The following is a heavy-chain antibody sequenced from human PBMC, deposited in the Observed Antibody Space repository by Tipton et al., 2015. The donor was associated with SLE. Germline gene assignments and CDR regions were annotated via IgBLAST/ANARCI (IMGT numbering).Heavy chain of an antibody. CDR3: ARGPLYGLDI. J-gene: IGHJ3*02. V-gene: IGHV4-59*01. CDR1: GGSITGYY. CDR2: VYYPGTT. Sequence: TLSLTCNVSGGSITGYYWSWIRQPPGKGLEWIGYVYYPGTTNYNPSLKSRVTISVDTSQNQFSLRLSSVTAADTAVYYCARGPLYGLDIWGQGTRVTVSS. D-gene: IGHD3-10*01.